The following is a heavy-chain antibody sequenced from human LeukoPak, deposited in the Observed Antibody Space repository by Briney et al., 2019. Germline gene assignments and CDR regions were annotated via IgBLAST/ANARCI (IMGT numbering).Heavy chain of an antibody. V-gene: IGHV1-46*01. CDR3: ARRGMALDY. CDR2: INPSGGGT. Sequence: ASVKVSCKASAYSFTSYYIHWVRQPPGQGLEWMGIINPSGGGTTYAQKFQGRVTMTTDTSTTTVYMELYSLTSEDTAIYYCARRGMALDYWGQGTLVTVSS. D-gene: IGHD3-16*01. CDR1: AYSFTSYY. J-gene: IGHJ4*02.